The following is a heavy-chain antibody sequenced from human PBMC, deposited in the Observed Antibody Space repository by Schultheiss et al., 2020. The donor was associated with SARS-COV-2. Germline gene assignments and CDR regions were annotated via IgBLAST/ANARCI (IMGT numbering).Heavy chain of an antibody. J-gene: IGHJ4*02. V-gene: IGHV3-66*01. Sequence: GGSLRLSCAASGFTVSSNYMSWVRQAPGKGLEWVSVIYSGGSTYYADSVKGRFTISRDNSKNTLYLQMNSLRAEDTAVYYCAKDLLLGTFDYWGQGTLVTVSS. CDR1: GFTVSSNY. CDR2: IYSGGST. D-gene: IGHD7-27*01. CDR3: AKDLLLGTFDY.